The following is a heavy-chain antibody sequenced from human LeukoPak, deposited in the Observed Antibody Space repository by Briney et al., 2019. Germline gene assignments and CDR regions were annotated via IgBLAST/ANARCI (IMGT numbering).Heavy chain of an antibody. CDR3: ARGAGSSWYGDY. J-gene: IGHJ4*02. D-gene: IGHD6-13*01. Sequence: GGSLRLSCAASGFTFSSNAMNWVRQAPGKGLEWVAVISSDGNNQYYADSVKGRFTISRDNSKNTVYLQMNSLRNEDTAMYYCARGAGSSWYGDYWGQGTLVTVTS. CDR1: GFTFSSNA. CDR2: ISSDGNNQ. V-gene: IGHV3-30-3*01.